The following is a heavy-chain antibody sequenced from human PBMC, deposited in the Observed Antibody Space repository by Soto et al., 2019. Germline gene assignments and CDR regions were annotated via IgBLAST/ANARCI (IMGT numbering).Heavy chain of an antibody. CDR3: AREGHVGAPLYYYYGMDV. D-gene: IGHD1-26*01. CDR2: INHSGST. CDR1: GGSFSGYY. J-gene: IGHJ6*02. Sequence: TSETLSLTCAVYGGSFSGYYWSWIRQPPGKGLEWIGEINHSGSTNYNPSLKSRVTISVDTSKNQFSLKLSSVTAADTAVYYCAREGHVGAPLYYYYGMDVWGQGTTVTVSS. V-gene: IGHV4-34*01.